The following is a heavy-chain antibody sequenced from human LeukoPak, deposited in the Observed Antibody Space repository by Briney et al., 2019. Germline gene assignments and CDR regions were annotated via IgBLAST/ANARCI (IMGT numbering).Heavy chain of an antibody. CDR1: GGSISSYY. J-gene: IGHJ3*02. CDR2: IYYSGST. D-gene: IGHD3-22*01. V-gene: IGHV4-59*08. Sequence: PSETLSLTCTVSGGSISSYYWSWIRQPPGKGLEWIGDIYYSGSTNYNPSLKSRVTISVDTSRNQFSLKLSSVTAADTAVYYCARQGYYDSSGSDAFDIWGQGTMVTVSS. CDR3: ARQGYYDSSGSDAFDI.